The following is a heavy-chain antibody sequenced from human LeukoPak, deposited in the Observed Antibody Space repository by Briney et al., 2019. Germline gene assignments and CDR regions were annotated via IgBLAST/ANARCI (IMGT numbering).Heavy chain of an antibody. Sequence: SETLSLTCTVSGYSISSGYYWGWIRQPPGKGLEWIGSIYHSGSTYYNPSLKSRVTISVDTSKNQFSLKLSSVTAADTAVYYCARILADYGSGNPWGQGTLVTVSS. V-gene: IGHV4-38-2*02. D-gene: IGHD3-10*01. CDR2: IYHSGST. J-gene: IGHJ5*02. CDR3: ARILADYGSGNP. CDR1: GYSISSGYY.